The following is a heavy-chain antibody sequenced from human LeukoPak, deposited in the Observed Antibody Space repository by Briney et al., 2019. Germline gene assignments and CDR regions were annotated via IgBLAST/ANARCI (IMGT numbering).Heavy chain of an antibody. CDR1: GFTFSSYG. D-gene: IGHD1-26*01. CDR2: IRYDGSNK. V-gene: IGHV3-30*02. J-gene: IGHJ3*02. CDR3: AKTNSGSYQDAFDI. Sequence: GGSLRLSCAASGFTFSSYGMHWVRQAPGKGLEWVAFIRYDGSNKCYADSEKGRFTISRDNSKNTLYLQMNSLRAEDTAVYYCAKTNSGSYQDAFDIWGQGTMVTVSS.